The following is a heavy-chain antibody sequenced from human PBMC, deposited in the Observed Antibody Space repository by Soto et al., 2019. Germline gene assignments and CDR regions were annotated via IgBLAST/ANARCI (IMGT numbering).Heavy chain of an antibody. Sequence: PGESLKISCKASGSGFTTYWIGWVLQMPGKGLEWMGRIDPSDSYANYSPSFQGHVTFSADKSISTAYLQWSSLRASDTAMYYCARHKAFYYDSSGAWGQGTMVTVSS. D-gene: IGHD3-22*01. V-gene: IGHV5-10-1*01. CDR2: IDPSDSYA. CDR1: GSGFTTYW. J-gene: IGHJ5*02. CDR3: ARHKAFYYDSSGA.